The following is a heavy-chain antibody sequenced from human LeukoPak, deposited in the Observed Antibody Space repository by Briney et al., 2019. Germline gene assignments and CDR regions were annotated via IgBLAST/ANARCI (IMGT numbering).Heavy chain of an antibody. Sequence: GGSLRLSCAASGFTFSTYWMSWVRQAPGKGLEWVSAIDSSGNSIYYADSVKGRFTISRDNAKNSLYLQMNSLRAEDTAVYYCARQNGWELLAFDIWGQGTTVTVSS. D-gene: IGHD1-26*01. V-gene: IGHV3-21*01. CDR3: ARQNGWELLAFDI. J-gene: IGHJ3*02. CDR1: GFTFSTYW. CDR2: IDSSGNSI.